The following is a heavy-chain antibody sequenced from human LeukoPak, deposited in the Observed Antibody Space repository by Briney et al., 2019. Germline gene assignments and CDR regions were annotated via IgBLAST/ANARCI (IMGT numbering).Heavy chain of an antibody. D-gene: IGHD5-18*01. CDR3: ARVYADTAMAVHFDY. V-gene: IGHV4-30-4*01. CDR1: GGSISSGDYY. J-gene: IGHJ4*02. CDR2: IYYSGST. Sequence: PSQTLSLTCTVSGGSISSGDYYWSWIRQPPGKGLEWIGYIYYSGSTYYNPSLKSRVTISVDTSKNQFSLKLSSVTAADTAVYYCARVYADTAMAVHFDYWGQGTLVTVSS.